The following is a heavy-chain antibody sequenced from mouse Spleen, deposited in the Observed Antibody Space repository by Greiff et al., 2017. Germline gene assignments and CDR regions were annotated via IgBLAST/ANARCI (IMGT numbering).Heavy chain of an antibody. CDR2: INYDGSST. CDR3: ARDQGDWAYFDY. D-gene: IGHD4-1*01. V-gene: IGHV5-16*01. J-gene: IGHJ2*01. Sequence: EVQVVESEGGLVQPGSSMKLSCTASGFTFSDYYMAWVRQVPEKGLEWVANINYDGSSTYYLDSLKSRFIISRDNAKNILYLQMSSLKSEDTATYYCARDQGDWAYFDYWGQGTTLTVSS. CDR1: GFTFSDYY.